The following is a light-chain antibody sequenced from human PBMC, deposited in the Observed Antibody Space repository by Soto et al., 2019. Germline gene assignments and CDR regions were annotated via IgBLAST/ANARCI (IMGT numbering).Light chain of an antibody. V-gene: IGKV1-39*01. CDR1: QSISSY. CDR2: GAS. J-gene: IGKJ1*01. CDR3: QQSYSTPRT. Sequence: DIQMTQSPSSLSASVGDRVTITCRASQSISSYLNWYQQKPGKAPKLLIYGASSLHSGVPSRFSGSGSGTDFTLTISDLRPEDFATYYCQQSYSTPRTFGQGTKVEIK.